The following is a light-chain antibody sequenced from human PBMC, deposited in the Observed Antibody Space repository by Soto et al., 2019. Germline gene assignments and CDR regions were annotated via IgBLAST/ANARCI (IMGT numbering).Light chain of an antibody. CDR3: QQYKSFSLT. Sequence: DIQMTQSPSTLSASVGDRVTITCRASQSISNWLAWYQQKPGKAPKLLIYKTSNLDCGVPSRFSGSGSGTEFSLTISSLQPDDFATYYCQQYKSFSLTFGGGTRVEVK. J-gene: IGKJ4*01. V-gene: IGKV1-5*03. CDR2: KTS. CDR1: QSISNW.